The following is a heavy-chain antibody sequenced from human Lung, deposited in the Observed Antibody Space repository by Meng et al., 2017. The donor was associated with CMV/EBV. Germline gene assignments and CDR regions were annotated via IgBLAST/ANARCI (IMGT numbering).Heavy chain of an antibody. Sequence: ESLKISXHVSGHSISSDYFWGWVRQSPGTGLEWVGICDSGDTFYNPSLKSRVAISVDTSANQFSLTLRSVTAADTAVYYCVRHIIVVPARGYGVDVWGQGTTVTVSS. J-gene: IGHJ6*02. D-gene: IGHD2-2*01. CDR3: VRHIIVVPARGYGVDV. CDR2: CDSGDT. CDR1: GHSISSDYF. V-gene: IGHV4-38-2*01.